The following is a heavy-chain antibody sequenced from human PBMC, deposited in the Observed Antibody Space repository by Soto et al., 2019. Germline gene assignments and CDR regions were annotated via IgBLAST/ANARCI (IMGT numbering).Heavy chain of an antibody. D-gene: IGHD6-13*01. CDR1: GFTFSSCA. V-gene: IGHV3-20*04. CDR2: INWNGGST. CDR3: ERARSSWDSNWFDP. J-gene: IGHJ5*02. Sequence: PGGSLRLSCAASGFTFSSCAMGWVRQAPGKGLEWVSGINWNGGSTGYADSVKGRFTISRDNAKNSLYLQMNSLRAEDTALYYCERARSSWDSNWFDPWGQGTLVNVSS.